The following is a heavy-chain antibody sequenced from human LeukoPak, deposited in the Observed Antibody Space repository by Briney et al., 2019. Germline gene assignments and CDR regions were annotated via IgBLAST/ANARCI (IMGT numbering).Heavy chain of an antibody. V-gene: IGHV4-59*01. D-gene: IGHD3-10*01. Sequence: SETLSLTCTVSGGSISSYYWSWIRQPPGKGLEWIGYIFYSGSTNYNPSLKSRVTISVDTSRNQFSLKLSSVTAADTAVYYCARGATMLRGTRRFDPWGQGTLVTVSS. CDR2: IFYSGST. CDR1: GGSISSYY. J-gene: IGHJ5*02. CDR3: ARGATMLRGTRRFDP.